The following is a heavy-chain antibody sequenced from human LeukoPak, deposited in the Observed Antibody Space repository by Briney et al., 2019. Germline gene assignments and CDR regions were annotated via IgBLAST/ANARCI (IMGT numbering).Heavy chain of an antibody. Sequence: SETPSLTCTVSGGSISSSSYYWGWIRQPPGKGLEWIGSIYYSGSTYYNPSLKSRVTISVDTSRNQFSLRLSSVTAADTAVYYCARGLAATVTHQEYWYFDLWGRGTLVTVSS. CDR1: GGSISSSSYY. CDR3: ARGLAATVTHQEYWYFDL. CDR2: IYYSGST. J-gene: IGHJ2*01. V-gene: IGHV4-39*01. D-gene: IGHD4-11*01.